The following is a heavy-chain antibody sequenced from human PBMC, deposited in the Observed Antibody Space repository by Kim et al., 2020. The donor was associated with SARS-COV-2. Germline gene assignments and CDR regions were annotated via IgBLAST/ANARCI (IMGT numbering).Heavy chain of an antibody. CDR2: ISWNSGSI. CDR3: AKAAPDSLFMGEDYFDY. J-gene: IGHJ4*02. CDR1: GFTFDDYA. Sequence: GGSLRLSCAASGFTFDDYAMHWVRQAPGKGLEWVSGISWNSGSIGYADSVKGRFTISRDNAKNSLYLQMNSLRAEDTALYYCAKAAPDSLFMGEDYFDYWGQGTLVTVSS. V-gene: IGHV3-9*01. D-gene: IGHD3-16*01.